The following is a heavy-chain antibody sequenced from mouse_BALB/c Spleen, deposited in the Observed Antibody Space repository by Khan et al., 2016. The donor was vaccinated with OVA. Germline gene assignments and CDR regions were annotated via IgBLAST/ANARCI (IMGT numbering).Heavy chain of an antibody. CDR1: GYTFTSNT. V-gene: IGHV1-4*01. CDR2: INPRSDYT. CDR3: ARRTTGYAMDY. Sequence: VKLQESGAELARPGASVKMSCKASGYTFTSNTMHWIKQRPGQGLEWIGYINPRSDYTIYNQRFKDKATLTADISSSTAYMQLSSLTSDDSAVYYCARRTTGYAMDYWGQGTSVTVSS. J-gene: IGHJ4*01. D-gene: IGHD2-14*01.